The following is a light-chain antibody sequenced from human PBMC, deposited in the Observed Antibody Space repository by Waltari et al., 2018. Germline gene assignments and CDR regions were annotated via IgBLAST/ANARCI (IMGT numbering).Light chain of an antibody. CDR3: QQRNTWPWT. Sequence: EIVLTQSPATLSLSPGERATLSCRAGQSVSSYLAWYQQKPGTAPRLLIYDISDRATGIPARFSGSGSGTDFTLTISSLEPEDFAVYDCQQRNTWPWTFGQGTKVEIK. J-gene: IGKJ1*01. CDR1: QSVSSY. V-gene: IGKV3-11*01. CDR2: DIS.